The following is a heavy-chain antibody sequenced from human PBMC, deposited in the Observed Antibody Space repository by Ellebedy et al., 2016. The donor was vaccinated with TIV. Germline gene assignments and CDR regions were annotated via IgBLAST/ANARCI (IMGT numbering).Heavy chain of an antibody. J-gene: IGHJ4*02. Sequence: GGSLRLXXAASGFTFSSYWMSWVRQAPGKGLEWVANIKQDGSEKYYVDSVKGRFTISRDNAKNSLYLQMSSLRVDDTAVYYCARGWGHFDSWGLGTLVTVSS. CDR2: IKQDGSEK. CDR1: GFTFSSYW. CDR3: ARGWGHFDS. V-gene: IGHV3-7*04. D-gene: IGHD7-27*01.